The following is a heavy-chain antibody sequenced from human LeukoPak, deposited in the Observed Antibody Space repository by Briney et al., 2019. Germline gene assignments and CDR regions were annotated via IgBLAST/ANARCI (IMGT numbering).Heavy chain of an antibody. D-gene: IGHD6-13*01. V-gene: IGHV3-21*01. CDR1: GFTFSSYS. CDR2: ISSSSSYI. CDR3: ARGSWYSSSWYWFDP. Sequence: PGGSLRLSCAASGFTFSSYSMNWVRQAPGKGLEWVSSISSSSSYIYYADTVKGRFTISRDNAKNSLYLQMNSLRAEDTAVYYCARGSWYSSSWYWFDPWGQGTLVTVSS. J-gene: IGHJ5*02.